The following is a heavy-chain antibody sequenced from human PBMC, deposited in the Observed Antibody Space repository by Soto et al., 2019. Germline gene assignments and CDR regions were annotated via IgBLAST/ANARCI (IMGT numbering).Heavy chain of an antibody. CDR2: IYYSGST. V-gene: IGHV4-39*01. CDR1: GGSISSSSYY. J-gene: IGHJ6*02. CDR3: ASQQLVHYYYGVDV. Sequence: QLQLQESGPGLVKPSETLSLTCTVSGGSISSSSYYWGWIRQPPGKGLDWIGSIYYSGSTYYNPSLKIRVTISVDTSKNQFSLKLSSVTAADTAVYYCASQQLVHYYYGVDVWGQGTTVTVSS. D-gene: IGHD6-13*01.